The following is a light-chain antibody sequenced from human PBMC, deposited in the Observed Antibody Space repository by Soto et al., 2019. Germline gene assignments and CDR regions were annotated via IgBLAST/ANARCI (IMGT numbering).Light chain of an antibody. J-gene: IGKJ1*01. V-gene: IGKV3D-20*01. Sequence: EIVLTQSPATLSWSPGERAALSCGASQSVSSNYLAWYQQKPGLAPRLLIYDASRRATGIPDRFSGSGSGADFILSISRLEPEDFAVYYCQQYGSSPWTFGQGTKVDIK. CDR2: DAS. CDR1: QSVSSNY. CDR3: QQYGSSPWT.